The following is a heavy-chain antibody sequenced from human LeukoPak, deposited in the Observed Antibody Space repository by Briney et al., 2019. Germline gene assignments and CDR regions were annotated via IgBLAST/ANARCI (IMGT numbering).Heavy chain of an antibody. CDR2: INPNSGGT. CDR1: GYTFTGYY. CDR3: ARAPSGYSYGFRYYFDY. V-gene: IGHV1-2*04. J-gene: IGHJ4*02. Sequence: ASVKVSCKASGYTFTGYYMHWVRQAPGQGLEWMGWINPNSGGTNYAQKFQGWVTMTRDTSISTAYMELSRLRSDDTAVYYCARAPSGYSYGFRYYFDYWGQGTLVTVSS. D-gene: IGHD5-18*01.